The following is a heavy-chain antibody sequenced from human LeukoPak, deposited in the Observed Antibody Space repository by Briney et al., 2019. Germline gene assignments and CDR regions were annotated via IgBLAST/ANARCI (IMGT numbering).Heavy chain of an antibody. Sequence: PGGSLRLSCAASGFTFSSYGMHWVRQAPGKGLEWVAFIRYDGSNKYYADSVKGRFTISRDNSKNTLYLQMTSLRDEDTAVYYCARDMNYYDSGNTKPFDPWGQGTLVTVSS. CDR1: GFTFSSYG. CDR2: IRYDGSNK. CDR3: ARDMNYYDSGNTKPFDP. V-gene: IGHV3-30*02. J-gene: IGHJ5*02. D-gene: IGHD3-10*01.